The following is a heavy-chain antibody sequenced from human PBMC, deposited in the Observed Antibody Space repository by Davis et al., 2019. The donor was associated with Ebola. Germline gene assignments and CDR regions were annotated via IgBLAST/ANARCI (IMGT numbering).Heavy chain of an antibody. J-gene: IGHJ4*02. CDR1: GYTFTSYG. V-gene: IGHV1-18*01. Sequence: ASVKVSCKASGYTFTSYGISWVRQAPGQGLEWMGWISAYNGNTNYAQKLQGRVTMTTDTSTSTAYMELRSLRSDDTAVYYCARDRSQRYYDSSGYKYWGQGTLVTASS. CDR3: ARDRSQRYYDSSGYKY. D-gene: IGHD3-22*01. CDR2: ISAYNGNT.